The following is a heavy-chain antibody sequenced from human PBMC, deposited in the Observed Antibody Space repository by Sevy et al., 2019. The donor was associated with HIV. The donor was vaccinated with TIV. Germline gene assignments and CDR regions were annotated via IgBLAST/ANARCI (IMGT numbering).Heavy chain of an antibody. Sequence: GGSLRLSCAASGFTFTNSGMHGVRQAPGKGLVWVSRVDNDGSGTTYADSVKGRFTISRDNAKNTVYLQMNSLRAEDTAVYYCTRDMYGIDYWGQGTLVTVSS. CDR3: TRDMYGIDY. J-gene: IGHJ4*02. CDR2: VDNDGSGT. D-gene: IGHD2-8*01. CDR1: GFTFTNSG. V-gene: IGHV3-74*01.